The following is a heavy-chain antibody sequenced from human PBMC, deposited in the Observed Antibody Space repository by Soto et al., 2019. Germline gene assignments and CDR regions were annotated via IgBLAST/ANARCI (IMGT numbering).Heavy chain of an antibody. CDR2: IDYDGTTT. J-gene: IGHJ4*02. CDR1: GFAFDSYW. CDR3: TRGPRPSSAGTGAY. D-gene: IGHD6-13*01. Sequence: EVQLVESGGGLVQPGGSLRLSCAASGFAFDSYWMHWVRQVPGEGPVWVSRIDYDGTTTTYADSVKGRFTISRDNAKNTLYLQMNSLRAEDSALYYCTRGPRPSSAGTGAYWGQGTLVTVSS. V-gene: IGHV3-74*01.